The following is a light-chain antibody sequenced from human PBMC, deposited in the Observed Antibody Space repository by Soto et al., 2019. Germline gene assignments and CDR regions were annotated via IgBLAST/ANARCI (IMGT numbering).Light chain of an antibody. Sequence: QSVLPQPPSASGTPGQRVTISCSTSNSRSGSNYVYWYQQLPGTAPKLLIYRNDQRLSGVPDRFSGSKSGNSASLAISELWSEEEADYYFAKWEDRLRVYVFGTGTQLNVL. CDR1: NSRSGSNY. CDR3: AKWEDRLRVYV. J-gene: IGLJ1*01. V-gene: IGLV1-47*03. CDR2: RND.